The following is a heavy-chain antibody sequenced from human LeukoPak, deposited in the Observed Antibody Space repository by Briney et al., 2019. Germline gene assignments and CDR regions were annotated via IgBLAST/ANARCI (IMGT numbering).Heavy chain of an antibody. CDR1: GGSISSYY. J-gene: IGHJ5*02. V-gene: IGHV4-4*07. CDR3: ARDKFGGVRVVPAQFDP. CDR2: IYTSGST. D-gene: IGHD2-2*01. Sequence: PSETLSLTCTVSGGSISSYYWSWIRQPAGKGLEWIGRIYTSGSTNYNPSLKSRVTMSVDTSKNQFSLKLSSVTAADTAVYYCARDKFGGVRVVPAQFDPWGQGTLVTVSS.